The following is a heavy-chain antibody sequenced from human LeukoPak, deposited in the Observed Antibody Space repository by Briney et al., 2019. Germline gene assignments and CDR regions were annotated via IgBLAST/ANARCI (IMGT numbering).Heavy chain of an antibody. Sequence: SETLSLTCTVSRGSITSHYWTWIRQPPGNGLEWIGEINHSGSTNYNPSLKSRVTISVDTSKNQFSLKLSSVTAADTAVYYCARGSRAATTDYWGQGTLVTVSS. D-gene: IGHD6-25*01. CDR2: INHSGST. CDR1: RGSITSHY. V-gene: IGHV4-34*01. CDR3: ARGSRAATTDY. J-gene: IGHJ4*02.